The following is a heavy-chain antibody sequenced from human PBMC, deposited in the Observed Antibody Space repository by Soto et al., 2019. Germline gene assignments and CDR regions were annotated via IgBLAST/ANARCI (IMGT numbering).Heavy chain of an antibody. J-gene: IGHJ6*02. D-gene: IGHD3-10*01. CDR2: INPNSGGT. V-gene: IGHV1-2*02. CDR1: GYTFTGYY. Sequence: ASVKVSCKASGYTFTGYYMHWVRQAPGQGLEWMGWINPNSGGTNYAQKFQGRVTMTRDTSISTAYMELSRLRSDDTAVYYCARGAPSMVGYYYYYGMDVWRQGTTVTVSS. CDR3: ARGAPSMVGYYYYYGMDV.